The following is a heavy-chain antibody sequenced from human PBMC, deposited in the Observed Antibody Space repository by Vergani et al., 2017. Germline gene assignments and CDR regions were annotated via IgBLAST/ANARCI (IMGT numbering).Heavy chain of an antibody. CDR3: VRTQSGTCTGGSCYAGWFDP. CDR1: GYTFTNYA. J-gene: IGHJ5*02. Sequence: QVELVQSGSEVKKPGASVKVSCRASGYTFTNYALNWVRQAPGQGLEWVGGINSNSGNPTYAQGFKGRFVFSLDSSVSTSYLQINSQQAEDTAVYYCVRTQSGTCTGGSCYAGWFDPWGQGTLVTVSS. V-gene: IGHV7-4-1*02. CDR2: INSNSGNP. D-gene: IGHD2-15*01.